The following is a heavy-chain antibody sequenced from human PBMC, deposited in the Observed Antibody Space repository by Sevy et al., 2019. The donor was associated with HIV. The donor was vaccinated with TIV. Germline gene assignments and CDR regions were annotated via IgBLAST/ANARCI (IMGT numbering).Heavy chain of an antibody. Sequence: ASVKVSCKASGYTFTSYGISWVRQAPGQGLEWMGWISAYNGDTHYAQNLQGRVTMTTDTSTRTAYMELRSRGSDDTAVYYCGGAGSDGYNFGYWGQGTLVTVSS. V-gene: IGHV1-18*01. CDR2: ISAYNGDT. D-gene: IGHD5-12*01. CDR3: GGAGSDGYNFGY. J-gene: IGHJ4*02. CDR1: GYTFTSYG.